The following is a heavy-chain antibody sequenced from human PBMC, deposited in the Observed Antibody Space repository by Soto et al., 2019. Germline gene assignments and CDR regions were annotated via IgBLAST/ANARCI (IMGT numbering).Heavy chain of an antibody. CDR2: INAGNGNT. J-gene: IGHJ3*02. V-gene: IGHV1-3*01. CDR1: GYTFTGYY. D-gene: IGHD4-17*01. CDR3: ARGVTTNAFDI. Sequence: ASVKVSCKASGYTFTGYYMHWVRQAPGQRLEWMGWINAGNGNTKYSQKLQGRVTITRDTSASTAYMELSSLRSEDTAVYYCARGVTTNAFDIWGQGTMVTVSS.